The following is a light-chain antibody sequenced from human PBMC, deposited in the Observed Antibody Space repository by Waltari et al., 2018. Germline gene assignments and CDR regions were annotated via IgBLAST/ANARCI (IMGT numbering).Light chain of an antibody. Sequence: EIVMTQSPATLSVSPGERATLSCRASQSVSSDLAWYRQKPGQAPRLLIYAASTRATGIPARFRGSGSETEFSLTISSLQPEDFAVYYCQQYNNWPGTFGQGTKVEIK. CDR3: QQYNNWPGT. CDR2: AAS. J-gene: IGKJ1*01. CDR1: QSVSSD. V-gene: IGKV3-15*01.